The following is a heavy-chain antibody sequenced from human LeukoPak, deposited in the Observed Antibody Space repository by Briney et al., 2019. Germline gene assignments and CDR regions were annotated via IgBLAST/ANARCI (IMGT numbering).Heavy chain of an antibody. J-gene: IGHJ4*02. V-gene: IGHV4-34*01. D-gene: IGHD5-12*01. CDR2: INHSGST. CDR3: RIPQEMVATTVDY. CDR1: GGSFSGYY. Sequence: SETLSLTCAVYGGSFSGYYWSWIRQPPGKGLEWIGEINHSGSTNYNPSLKSRVTISVDTSKNQFSLKLSSVTAADTAVYYCRIPQEMVATTVDYWGQGTLVTVSS.